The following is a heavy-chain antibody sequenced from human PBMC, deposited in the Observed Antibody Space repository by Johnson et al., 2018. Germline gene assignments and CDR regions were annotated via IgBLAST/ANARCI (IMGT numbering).Heavy chain of an antibody. Sequence: QVQLQESGPGLVKPSEPLSLSCTVSGGSISGYYWSWIRQPPGKGLEWIGEINHSGSTNYNPSLKSRVTISVDTSKNQFSLKLGSVTAADTAVYYCARGREARTYYYYYYMDVWGKGTTVTVSS. V-gene: IGHV4-34*01. CDR3: ARGREARTYYYYYYMDV. CDR2: INHSGST. J-gene: IGHJ6*03. CDR1: GGSISGYY. D-gene: IGHD1-14*01.